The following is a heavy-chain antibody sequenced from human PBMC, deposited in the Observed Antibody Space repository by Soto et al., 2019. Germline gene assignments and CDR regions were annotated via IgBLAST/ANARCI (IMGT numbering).Heavy chain of an antibody. V-gene: IGHV4-38-2*01. CDR3: ARTHSGSYYSVFNY. CDR1: NFSISSGYY. D-gene: IGHD1-26*01. CDR2: IYRSGTT. Sequence: SGTLSLTCVVSNFSISSGYYWGWIRQSPGKGLEWIASIYRSGTTSYNPSLKSRVTISVDPSKNQFSLMLTAVTAADTAVYYCARTHSGSYYSVFNYWGRGSLVTVS. J-gene: IGHJ4*02.